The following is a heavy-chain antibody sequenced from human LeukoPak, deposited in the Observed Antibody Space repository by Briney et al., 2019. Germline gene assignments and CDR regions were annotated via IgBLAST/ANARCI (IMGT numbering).Heavy chain of an antibody. CDR3: ARDTKTTVASAGY. CDR2: ISPSTGGT. D-gene: IGHD4-23*01. V-gene: IGHV1-2*02. J-gene: IGHJ4*02. CDR1: GYTFTDYY. Sequence: SVPVSCKASGYTFTDYYMHWVRQAPGQGLAWMGWISPSTGGTNYAQKFEGRVTMTRDKSIRTAYMELSRLTSDDTAVYYCARDTKTTVASAGYWGEGALVTVSS.